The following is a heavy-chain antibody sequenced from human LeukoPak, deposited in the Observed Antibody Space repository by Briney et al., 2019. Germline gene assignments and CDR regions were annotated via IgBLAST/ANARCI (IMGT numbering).Heavy chain of an antibody. CDR3: ARDSFNCGSTSCYRHPFDY. Sequence: GGSLRLSCAASGFTVSSNYMSWVRQAPGKGLEWVSVIYSGGSTYYADSVKGRLTITRDNSKNTLYLQMNSLRAEDTAVYYCARDSFNCGSTSCYRHPFDYWGQGTLVTVSS. D-gene: IGHD2-2*02. CDR1: GFTVSSNY. CDR2: IYSGGST. V-gene: IGHV3-53*01. J-gene: IGHJ4*02.